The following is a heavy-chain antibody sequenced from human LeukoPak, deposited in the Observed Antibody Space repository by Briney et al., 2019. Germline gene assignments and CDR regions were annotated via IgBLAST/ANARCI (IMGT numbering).Heavy chain of an antibody. CDR1: GFTVSSNY. Sequence: PGGSLRLSCAASGFTVSSNYMSWVRQAPGKGLEWVSVIYSGGSTYYADSVKGRFTIPRDNSKNTLYLQMNSLRAEDTAVYYCARDVNSYGYFDYWGQGTLVTVSS. J-gene: IGHJ4*02. D-gene: IGHD5-18*01. V-gene: IGHV3-53*01. CDR2: IYSGGST. CDR3: ARDVNSYGYFDY.